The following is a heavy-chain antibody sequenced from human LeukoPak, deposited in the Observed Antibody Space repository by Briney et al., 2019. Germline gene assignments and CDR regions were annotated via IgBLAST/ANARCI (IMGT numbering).Heavy chain of an antibody. V-gene: IGHV3-30*12. Sequence: GGSLRLSCAASEFTFSRYGMHWVRQAPGKGLEWVAVISYDGSNKYYADSVKGRFTISRDTSKNTVYLQMNSLRAEDTAVYYCARELREHGAFDIWGQGTMVTVSS. CDR2: ISYDGSNK. D-gene: IGHD1-26*01. CDR3: ARELREHGAFDI. J-gene: IGHJ3*02. CDR1: EFTFSRYG.